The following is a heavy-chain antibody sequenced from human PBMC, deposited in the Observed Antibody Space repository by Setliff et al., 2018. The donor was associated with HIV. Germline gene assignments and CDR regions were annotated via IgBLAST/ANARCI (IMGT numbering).Heavy chain of an antibody. V-gene: IGHV4-38-2*02. D-gene: IGHD1-1*01. CDR2: IYHSGST. CDR1: GYSISRGYY. CDR3: ARDKSGTGGPKYFFDY. Sequence: SETLSLTCAVSGYSISRGYYWGWIRQPPGKGLEWIGNIYHSGSTFYNPSLKSRVTTSVDTSKNQFSLKLRSVTAADTAVYYCARDKSGTGGPKYFFDYWGQGTLVTVSS. J-gene: IGHJ4*02.